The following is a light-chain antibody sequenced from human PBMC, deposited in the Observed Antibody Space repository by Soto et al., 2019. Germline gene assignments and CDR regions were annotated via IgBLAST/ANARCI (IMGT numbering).Light chain of an antibody. CDR2: DVS. CDR1: SSDVGGYNY. CDR3: SSYTPSSTHVV. Sequence: QSALTQPASVSASPGQSITISCTGTSSDVGGYNYVSWYQKHPGKAPKLMIYDVSHRPSGVSNRFSGSNTGNTASLTISGLQAKDEADYYCSSYTPSSTHVVFGGGTKLTVL. J-gene: IGLJ2*01. V-gene: IGLV2-14*01.